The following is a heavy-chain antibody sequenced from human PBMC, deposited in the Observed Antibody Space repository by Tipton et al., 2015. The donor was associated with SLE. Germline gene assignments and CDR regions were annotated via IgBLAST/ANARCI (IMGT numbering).Heavy chain of an antibody. D-gene: IGHD3-22*01. V-gene: IGHV3-21*01. CDR3: ARDKPSYYDSSGLGY. CDR1: GFSFSSYS. Sequence: SLRLSCAASGFSFSSYSMNWVRQAPGKGLEWVSSISSSSSYIYYADSVKGRFTISRDNAKNSLYVQMNSLRAEDTAVYYCARDKPSYYDSSGLGYWGQGTLVTVSS. J-gene: IGHJ4*02. CDR2: ISSSSSYI.